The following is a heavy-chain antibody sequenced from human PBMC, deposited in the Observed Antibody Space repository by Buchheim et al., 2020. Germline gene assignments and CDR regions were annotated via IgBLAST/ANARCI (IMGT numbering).Heavy chain of an antibody. CDR3: ARGTPRYYFDF. Sequence: QVQLQESGPGLVKPSQTLSLTCTVSGDSMERGGFYWNWIRQHPGMGLEFIGYMYNSGSTYFNPSLRSRATISADPSKNQFSQKLSSVTAADTAVYFCARGTPRYYFDFWGQGTL. D-gene: IGHD3-10*01. CDR2: MYNSGST. V-gene: IGHV4-31*03. CDR1: GDSMERGGFY. J-gene: IGHJ4*02.